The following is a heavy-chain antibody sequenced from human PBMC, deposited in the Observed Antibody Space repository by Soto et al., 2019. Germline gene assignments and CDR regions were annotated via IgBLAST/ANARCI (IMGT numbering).Heavy chain of an antibody. CDR3: AKDWDDGSGQSGMDV. CDR1: GFTFSSYG. Sequence: QVQLVESGGGVVQPGRSLRLSCAASGFTFSSYGMHWVRQAPGKGLEWVAVISYDGSNKYYADSVKGRFTISRDNSKNTLYLQRNSLRAEDTDVYYCAKDWDDGSGQSGMDVWGQGTTVTVSS. V-gene: IGHV3-30*18. D-gene: IGHD3-10*01. CDR2: ISYDGSNK. J-gene: IGHJ6*02.